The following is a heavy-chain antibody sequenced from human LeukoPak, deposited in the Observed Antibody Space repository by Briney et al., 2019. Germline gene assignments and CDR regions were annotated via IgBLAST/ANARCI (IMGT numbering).Heavy chain of an antibody. CDR1: GFTFSSYG. Sequence: PGRPLRLSCAASGFTFSSYGMHWVRQAPGKGLEWVAVISYDGSNKYYADSVKGRFTISRDNSKNTLYLQMNSLRAEDTAVYYCAGDLNRISYTDYYYGMDVWGQGTTVTVSS. CDR3: AGDLNRISYTDYYYGMDV. D-gene: IGHD3-16*01. J-gene: IGHJ6*02. CDR2: ISYDGSNK. V-gene: IGHV3-30*03.